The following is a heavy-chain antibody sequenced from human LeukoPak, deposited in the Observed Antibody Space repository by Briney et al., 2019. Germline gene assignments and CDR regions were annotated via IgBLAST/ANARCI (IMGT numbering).Heavy chain of an antibody. CDR3: ARLAIPYYYDSSGYPFDY. V-gene: IGHV1-8*01. CDR1: GYTFTGYD. Sequence: ASVKVSCKASGYTFTGYDVNWVRQATGQGLEWMGWMNPNSGNTGYAQKFQGRVTMTRNTSISTAYMELSSLRSEDTAVYYCARLAIPYYYDSSGYPFDYWGQGTLVTVSS. D-gene: IGHD3-22*01. J-gene: IGHJ4*02. CDR2: MNPNSGNT.